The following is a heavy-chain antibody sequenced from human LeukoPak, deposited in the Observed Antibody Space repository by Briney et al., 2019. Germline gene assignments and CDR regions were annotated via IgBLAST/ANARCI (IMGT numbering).Heavy chain of an antibody. Sequence: SETLSLTCTVSGDSISGYFWSWIRQPPGKGLEWIAYIFYSGSTNYNPSLKSRVTISVDTSKNQFSLKLTSVTAADTAVYYCARASPNYYDRSGPGAFDIWGQGTMVTVSS. J-gene: IGHJ3*02. CDR1: GDSISGYF. V-gene: IGHV4-59*01. D-gene: IGHD3-22*01. CDR2: IFYSGST. CDR3: ARASPNYYDRSGPGAFDI.